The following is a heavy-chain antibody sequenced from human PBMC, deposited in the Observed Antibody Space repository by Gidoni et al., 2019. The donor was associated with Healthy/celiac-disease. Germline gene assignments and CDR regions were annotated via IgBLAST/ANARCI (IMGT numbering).Heavy chain of an antibody. D-gene: IGHD3-16*01. V-gene: IGHV3-30*18. J-gene: IGHJ4*02. Sequence: QVQLVASGGGVVRPGRSLRLSCAHSGFTFSSYGMHWVRQAPGKGLEWVAVISYDGSNKYYADSVKGRFTISRDNSKNTLYLQMNSLRAEDTAVYYCAKGLSPWRMKAGFDYWGQGTLVTVSS. CDR2: ISYDGSNK. CDR3: AKGLSPWRMKAGFDY. CDR1: GFTFSSYG.